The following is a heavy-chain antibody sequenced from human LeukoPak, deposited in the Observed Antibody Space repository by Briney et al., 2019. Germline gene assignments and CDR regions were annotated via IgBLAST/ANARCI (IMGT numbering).Heavy chain of an antibody. V-gene: IGHV3-53*01. D-gene: IGHD6-19*01. J-gene: IGHJ6*02. CDR2: TYTGGNS. CDR1: GFTVSSIH. Sequence: GGSLRLSCAASGFTVSSIHMVWVRQAPGKGLEWVSVTYTGGNSYYADSVKGRFTISRDNARNSLYLQMDSLRDDDTAMYFCTRDLAAVPGPRMDVWGQGTTVTVSS. CDR3: TRDLAAVPGPRMDV.